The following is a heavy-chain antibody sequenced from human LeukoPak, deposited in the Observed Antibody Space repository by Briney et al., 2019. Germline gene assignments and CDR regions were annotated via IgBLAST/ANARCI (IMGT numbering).Heavy chain of an antibody. Sequence: GESLKISCRGSGYSVTTYWIGWVRQMPGKGLEWMGIIYPGDSDTRYTPSFQGQVTMSADKSINTAYLQWSSLTASDTAMYYCARRQGCSSSSCPPDYWGRGTLVTVSP. CDR3: ARRQGCSSSSCPPDY. V-gene: IGHV5-51*01. CDR2: IYPGDSDT. CDR1: GYSVTTYW. J-gene: IGHJ4*02. D-gene: IGHD2-2*01.